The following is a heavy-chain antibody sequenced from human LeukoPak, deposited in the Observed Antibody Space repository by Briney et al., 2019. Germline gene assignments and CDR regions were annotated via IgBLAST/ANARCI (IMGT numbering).Heavy chain of an antibody. V-gene: IGHV3-23*01. J-gene: IGHJ3*02. CDR2: ISGNGDST. D-gene: IGHD2-15*01. CDR3: ALYCSGGSCYSMGGAFDI. CDR1: GFTFSTYS. Sequence: PGGSLRLSCAASGFTFSTYSVNWVRQAPGKGLDWVSAISGNGDSTYYVDSVKGRFTISRDNSKNTLYLQMNSLRAEDTAVYYCALYCSGGSCYSMGGAFDIWGQGTVVTVSS.